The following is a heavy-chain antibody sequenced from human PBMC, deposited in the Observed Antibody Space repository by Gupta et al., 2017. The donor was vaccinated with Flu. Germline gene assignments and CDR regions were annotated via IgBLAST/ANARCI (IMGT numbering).Heavy chain of an antibody. CDR2: MNPNSGNT. Sequence: QVPLVQSGAEVKKPGASVKVSCQASGYTFTSYDIDWVRQATGQGLDWMGRMNPNSGNTGYAQKFQGRGTMTRNTSIRTAYRELSSLRSEETAVYDCARGVVYKSSTVTTRRLDYWGQGTLVTVSS. D-gene: IGHD4-17*01. CDR3: ARGVVYKSSTVTTRRLDY. CDR1: GYTFTSYD. J-gene: IGHJ4*02. V-gene: IGHV1-8*01.